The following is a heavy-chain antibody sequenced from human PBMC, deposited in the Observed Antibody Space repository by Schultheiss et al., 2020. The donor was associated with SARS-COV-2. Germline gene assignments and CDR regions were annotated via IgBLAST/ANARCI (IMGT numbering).Heavy chain of an antibody. J-gene: IGHJ4*02. CDR1: GFTFGDYA. CDR3: AKDLYGPEDY. V-gene: IGHV3-30*09. CDR2: ILFDGSRK. D-gene: IGHD4-17*01. Sequence: GESLKISCITSGFTFGDYAMSWFRQPPGKGLEWVALILFDGSRKFFADSVKGRFAISRDYARNTLYLQMNNLRVEDTAVYYCAKDLYGPEDYWGQGTLVTVSS.